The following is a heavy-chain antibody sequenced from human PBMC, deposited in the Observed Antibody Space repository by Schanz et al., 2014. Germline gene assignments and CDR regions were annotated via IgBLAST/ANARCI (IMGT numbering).Heavy chain of an antibody. CDR3: ARAPPLVRGIAGWFGP. V-gene: IGHV3-23*01. CDR2: IGGDASRT. J-gene: IGHJ5*02. Sequence: EVQLLESGGGLVQPGGSLRLSCAASGFNFITFAMSWVRQAPGKGPEWVSAIGGDASRTYYADSVKGRFTISRDNSKSPLYPKMNTRRPDDTAVYYCARAPPLVRGIAGWFGPWGQGSLVTVSS. D-gene: IGHD3-10*01. CDR1: GFNFITFA.